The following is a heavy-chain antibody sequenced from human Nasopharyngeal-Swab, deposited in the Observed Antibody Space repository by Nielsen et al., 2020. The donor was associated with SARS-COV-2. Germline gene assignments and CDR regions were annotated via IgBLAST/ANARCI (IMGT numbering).Heavy chain of an antibody. Sequence: GGSLRLSCAASGFTFSSYGMHWVRQAPGKGLEWVSVISYAGSNKYYADSVKGRFTISRDNSKNTLYLQMNSLRAEDTAVYYCAKGRNNWNDVLAFDYWGQGTLVTVSS. CDR3: AKGRNNWNDVLAFDY. CDR2: ISYAGSNK. J-gene: IGHJ4*02. CDR1: GFTFSSYG. D-gene: IGHD1-20*01. V-gene: IGHV3-30*18.